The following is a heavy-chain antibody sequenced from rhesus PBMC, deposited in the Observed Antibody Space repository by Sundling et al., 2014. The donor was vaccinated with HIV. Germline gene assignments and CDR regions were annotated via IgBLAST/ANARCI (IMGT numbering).Heavy chain of an antibody. J-gene: IGHJ1*01. Sequence: QVQLQESGPGLVKPSETLPLTCTVSGASISSNYWTWIRQAPGKGLEWIGRIYGSDGSTDYNPSLKSRLTTSTDTSKNQFSLRLSSVTAADTAVYYCARHRGYCTSGSCYVLDCDVWGQGALVTVSS. D-gene: IGHD2-2*01. V-gene: IGHV4S2*01. CDR3: ARHRGYCTSGSCYVLDCDV. CDR2: IYGSDGST. CDR1: GASISSNY.